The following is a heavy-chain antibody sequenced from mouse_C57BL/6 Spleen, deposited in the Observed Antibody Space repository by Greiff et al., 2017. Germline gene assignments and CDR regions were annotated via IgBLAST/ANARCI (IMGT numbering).Heavy chain of an antibody. J-gene: IGHJ1*03. V-gene: IGHV14-4*01. CDR3: TTGGITTVVATDFDV. Sequence: EVQLQESGAELVRPGASVKLSCTASGFNIKDDYMHGVKQRPEQGLEWIGWIDPENGDTEYASKLPGKATITAETSSNTAYLQLSSLTSEDTAVYYCTTGGITTVVATDFDVWGTGTTLTVSS. CDR2: IDPENGDT. CDR1: GFNIKDDY. D-gene: IGHD1-1*01.